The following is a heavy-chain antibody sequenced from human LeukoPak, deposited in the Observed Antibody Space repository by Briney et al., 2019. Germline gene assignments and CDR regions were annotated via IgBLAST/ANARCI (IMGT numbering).Heavy chain of an antibody. D-gene: IGHD2-15*01. CDR3: ARELRVLTAPTYYYGMDV. V-gene: IGHV3-48*03. CDR1: GFTFSSYE. J-gene: IGHJ6*02. Sequence: PGGSLRLSCAASGFTFSSYEMNWVRQAPGKGLEWGSYISSSGSTIYYADSVKGRFTISRDNAKNSLYLQMNSLRAEDTAVYYCARELRVLTAPTYYYGMDVWGQGTTVTVSS. CDR2: ISSSGSTI.